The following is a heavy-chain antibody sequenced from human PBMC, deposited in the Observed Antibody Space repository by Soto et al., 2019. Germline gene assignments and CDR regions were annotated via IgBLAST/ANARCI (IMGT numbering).Heavy chain of an antibody. J-gene: IGHJ3*02. V-gene: IGHV3-11*01. Sequence: QVQLVESGGGLVKPGGSLRLSCAASGFTFSDYYMSWIRQAPGKGLEWVSYISSSGSTIYYADSVKGRFTISRDNAXNXLSLQMNSLRAEDTAVYYCAREQITSSSWYGSAFDIWGQGTMVTVSS. D-gene: IGHD6-13*01. CDR2: ISSSGSTI. CDR1: GFTFSDYY. CDR3: AREQITSSSWYGSAFDI.